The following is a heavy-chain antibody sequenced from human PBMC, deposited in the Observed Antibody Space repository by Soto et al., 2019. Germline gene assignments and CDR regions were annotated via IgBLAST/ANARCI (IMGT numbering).Heavy chain of an antibody. CDR3: AREASYYGMDV. J-gene: IGHJ6*02. CDR2: IYYSGST. Sequence: PSETLSLTCTVSGGSISGYYWSWIRQPPGKGLEWIGYIYYSGSTNYNPSLKSRVTISVDTSKNQFSLKLSSVTAADTAVYYCAREASYYGMDVWGQGTTVTVSS. CDR1: GGSISGYY. V-gene: IGHV4-59*01. D-gene: IGHD2-21*01.